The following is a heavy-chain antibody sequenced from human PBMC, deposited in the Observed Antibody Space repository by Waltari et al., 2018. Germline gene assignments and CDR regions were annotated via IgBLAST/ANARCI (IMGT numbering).Heavy chain of an antibody. CDR2: TDPCDADT. CDR1: GYSFTSYW. CDR3: ARGEDYDFWRGRDAVDI. V-gene: IGHV5-51*03. Sequence: EVQLVQSGAEVKKPGESLKISCKGSGYSFTSYWLGWVRQMSGNGLEWMGITDPCDADTSAIPSFQGHVTISADKSISTAYLQWSSLKASDTAMYYCARGEDYDFWRGRDAVDIWGQGTMVTGSS. D-gene: IGHD3-3*01. J-gene: IGHJ3*02.